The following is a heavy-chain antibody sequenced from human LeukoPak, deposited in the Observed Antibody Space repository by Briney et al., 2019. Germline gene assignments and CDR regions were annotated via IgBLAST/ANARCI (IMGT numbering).Heavy chain of an antibody. V-gene: IGHV3-7*01. Sequence: GGSLRLSCAASGFTFSRYWMSWVRQAPGKGLEWVANIKQDGSAKYYVDSVKGRFTISRDNAKNSMYLQMNSLRPEDTAVYYCARGGDDDFDLGDYWGQGTLVTVSS. CDR2: IKQDGSAK. CDR3: ARGGDDDFDLGDY. J-gene: IGHJ4*02. CDR1: GFTFSRYW. D-gene: IGHD4-17*01.